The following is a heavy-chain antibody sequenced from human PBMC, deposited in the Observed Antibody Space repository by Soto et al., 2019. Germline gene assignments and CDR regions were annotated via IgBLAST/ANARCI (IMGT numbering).Heavy chain of an antibody. CDR1: GGTFSSYA. V-gene: IGHV1-69*13. Sequence: VASVKVSCKASGGTFSSYAISWVRQAPGQGLEWMGGIIPIFGTANYAQKFQGRVTITADESTSTAYMELSGLRSEDTAVYYCARDRRGQVAGFDYWGQGTLVTVSS. CDR2: IIPIFGTA. J-gene: IGHJ4*02. D-gene: IGHD6-19*01. CDR3: ARDRRGQVAGFDY.